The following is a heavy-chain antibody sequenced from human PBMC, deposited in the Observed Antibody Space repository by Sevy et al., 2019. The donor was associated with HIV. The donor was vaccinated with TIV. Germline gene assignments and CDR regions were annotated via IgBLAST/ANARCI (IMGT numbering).Heavy chain of an antibody. CDR3: TTEASGSYYY. CDR2: IKSKTDGGTT. V-gene: IGHV3-15*01. D-gene: IGHD3-22*01. J-gene: IGHJ4*02. CDR1: GFTFSNAW. Sequence: GGSLRLSCAASGFTFSNAWMSWVRQAPGKGLEWVCRIKSKTDGGTTEYAAPVKGRFTISRDDSKNTLYLQMNSLKTEDTAVYYCTTEASGSYYYWGQGTLVTVSS.